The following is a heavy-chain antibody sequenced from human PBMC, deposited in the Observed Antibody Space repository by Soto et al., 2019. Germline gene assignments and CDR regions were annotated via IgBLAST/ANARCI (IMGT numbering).Heavy chain of an antibody. Sequence: QVQLVESGGGVVQPGRSLRLSCAPSGFSISRSAMHWVRQAPGKGLEWVAVIAYDGSNRWYADSAKGRFTISRDNSKNTVYLQMSSLRGEDTAVYYCARDLQAGTDNVNWFAPWGQGTVVTVSS. CDR2: IAYDGSNR. J-gene: IGHJ5*02. V-gene: IGHV3-30*04. D-gene: IGHD1-1*01. CDR1: GFSISRSA. CDR3: ARDLQAGTDNVNWFAP.